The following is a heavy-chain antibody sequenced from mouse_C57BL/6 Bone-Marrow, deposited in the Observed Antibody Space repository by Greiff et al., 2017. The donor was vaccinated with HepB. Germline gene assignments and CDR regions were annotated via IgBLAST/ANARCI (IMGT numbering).Heavy chain of an antibody. Sequence: VKLMESGPGLVAPSQSLSITCTVSGFSLTSYAISWVRQPPGKGLEWLGVIWTGGGTNYNSALKSRLSISKDNSKSQVFLKMNSLQTDDTARYYCARNRIYYDYDGWYFDVWGTGTTVTVSS. V-gene: IGHV2-9-1*01. CDR3: ARNRIYYDYDGWYFDV. D-gene: IGHD2-4*01. J-gene: IGHJ1*03. CDR2: IWTGGGT. CDR1: GFSLTSYA.